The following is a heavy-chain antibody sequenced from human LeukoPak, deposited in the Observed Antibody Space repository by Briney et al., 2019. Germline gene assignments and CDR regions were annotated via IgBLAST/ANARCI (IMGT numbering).Heavy chain of an antibody. CDR3: ARIRGHGSGSYYYFDY. J-gene: IGHJ4*02. CDR1: GGSISSGGYY. D-gene: IGHD3-10*01. CDR2: IYYSGST. V-gene: IGHV4-31*03. Sequence: SETLSLTCTVSGGSISSGGYYWSWIRQQPGKGLEWIGYIYYSGSTYYNPSLKSRVTISVDTSKNEFSLKLSSVTAADTAVYYCARIRGHGSGSYYYFDYWGQGTLVAVSS.